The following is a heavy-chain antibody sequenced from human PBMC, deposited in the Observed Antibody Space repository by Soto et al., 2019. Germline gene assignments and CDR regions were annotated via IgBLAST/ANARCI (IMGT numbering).Heavy chain of an antibody. CDR1: GGSISSGDYY. V-gene: IGHV4-30-4*01. J-gene: IGHJ6*03. CDR2: IYYSGST. D-gene: IGHD3-3*01. Sequence: SETLSLTCTVSGGSISSGDYYWSWIRQPPGKGLEWIGYIYYSGSTYYNPSLKSRVTISVDTSKNQFSLKLSSVTAADTAVYYCARGPRLSTIFGVFITKAYYYYFMAVWGKGTTVTVSS. CDR3: ARGPRLSTIFGVFITKAYYYYFMAV.